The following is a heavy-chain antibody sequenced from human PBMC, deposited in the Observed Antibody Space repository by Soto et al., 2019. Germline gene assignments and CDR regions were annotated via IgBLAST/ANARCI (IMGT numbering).Heavy chain of an antibody. CDR1: GFTFSSYA. CDR3: AKGQLRFLEWSPEGHYYFDY. D-gene: IGHD3-3*01. Sequence: GGSLRLSCAASGFTFSSYAMSWVRQAPGKGLEWVSAISGSGGSTYYADSVKGRFTISRDNSKNTLYLQMNSLRAEDTAVYYCAKGQLRFLEWSPEGHYYFDYWGQGTLVTVSS. J-gene: IGHJ4*02. V-gene: IGHV3-23*01. CDR2: ISGSGGST.